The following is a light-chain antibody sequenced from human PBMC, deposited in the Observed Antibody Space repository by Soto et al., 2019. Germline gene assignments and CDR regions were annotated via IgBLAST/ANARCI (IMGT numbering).Light chain of an antibody. V-gene: IGLV2-14*01. Sequence: QSVLTQPASVSGSPGQSITISCTGTFSDVGRYNSVSWYQQRPGKAPKLMIFEVSNRPSGVSNRFSGSKSGNTASLAISGLQTEDEADYYCCSYTSTSAYVFGTGTQLTVL. CDR1: FSDVGRYNS. J-gene: IGLJ1*01. CDR2: EVS. CDR3: CSYTSTSAYV.